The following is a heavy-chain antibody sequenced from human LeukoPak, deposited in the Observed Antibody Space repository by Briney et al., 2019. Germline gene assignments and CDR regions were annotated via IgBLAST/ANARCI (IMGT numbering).Heavy chain of an antibody. Sequence: SETLSHTCAVYGGSFSGYYWSWIRQPPGKGLEWIGEINHSGSTNYNPSLKSRVTISVDTSKNQFSLKLSSVTAADTAVYYCARLGNPEWRWGYYYYGMDVWGQGTTVTVSS. V-gene: IGHV4-34*01. CDR2: INHSGST. D-gene: IGHD5-24*01. CDR3: ARLGNPEWRWGYYYYGMDV. J-gene: IGHJ6*02. CDR1: GGSFSGYY.